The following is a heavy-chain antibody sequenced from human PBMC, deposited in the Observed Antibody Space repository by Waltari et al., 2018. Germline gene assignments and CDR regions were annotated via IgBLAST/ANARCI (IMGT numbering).Heavy chain of an antibody. J-gene: IGHJ6*02. CDR2: MNPNRGNT. CDR1: GYTFTSYD. V-gene: IGHV1-8*01. D-gene: IGHD6-13*01. CDR3: ARSFSSSWYGDYYYGMDV. Sequence: QVQLVQSGAEVKKPGASVKVSCKASGYTFTSYDINWVRQATGQGLEWMGWMNPNRGNTGYAQKFQGRVTMTRNTSISTAYMELSSLRSEDTAVYYCARSFSSSWYGDYYYGMDVWGQGTTVTVSS.